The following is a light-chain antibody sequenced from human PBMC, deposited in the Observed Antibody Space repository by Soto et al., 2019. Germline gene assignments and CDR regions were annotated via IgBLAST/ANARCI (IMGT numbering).Light chain of an antibody. CDR2: GAS. CDR3: QQYGSSPP. V-gene: IGKV3-20*01. J-gene: IGKJ3*01. CDR1: QSVSSSY. Sequence: EIVLTQSPGTLSLSPGERATLSCRASQSVSSSYLAWYQQKPGQAPRLLIYGASSRATGIPDRFSGSGSGKEFTLTISRLEPEDFAVYYCQQYGSSPPFGPGTKVDIK.